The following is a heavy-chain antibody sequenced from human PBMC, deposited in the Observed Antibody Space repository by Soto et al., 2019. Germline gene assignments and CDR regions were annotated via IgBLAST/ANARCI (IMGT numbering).Heavy chain of an antibody. V-gene: IGHV1-69*02. CDR3: ESSYGSGYRAFDY. CDR2: VNPIVSMS. Sequence: QVQLVQSGAEVKRPGSSVKVSCKASGDTFNFYSINWVRQAPGLGLECMGRVNPIVSMSNYAQKFQGRVTMTSDKSTSTAYMELSSLRSEDTAIYYCESSYGSGYRAFDYWGQGALVTVSS. CDR1: GDTFNFYS. D-gene: IGHD3-10*01. J-gene: IGHJ4*02.